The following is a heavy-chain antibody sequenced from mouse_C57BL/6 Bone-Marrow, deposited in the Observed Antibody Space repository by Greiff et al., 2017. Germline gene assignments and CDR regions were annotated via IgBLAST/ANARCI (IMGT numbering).Heavy chain of an antibody. Sequence: VKLLESGPELVKPGASVKISCKASGYAFSSSWMNWVKQRPGKGLEGIGRIYPGDGDTNYNGKFKGKATLTADKSSSTAYMQLSSLTSEDSAVYFCARGLLYWYFDVWGTGTTVTVSS. CDR3: ARGLLYWYFDV. CDR2: IYPGDGDT. J-gene: IGHJ1*03. CDR1: GYAFSSSW. V-gene: IGHV1-82*01.